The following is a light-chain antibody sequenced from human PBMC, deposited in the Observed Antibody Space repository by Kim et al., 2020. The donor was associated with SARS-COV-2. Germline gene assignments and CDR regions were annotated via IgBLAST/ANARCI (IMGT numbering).Light chain of an antibody. CDR2: GAL. CDR1: QGISNH. V-gene: IGKV1-17*03. Sequence: SASVGDRVTITCRASQGISNHLAWFQQKPGRAPKRLIYGALSLQSGVPSRFSGSGSGTEFTLTITSLQAEDFATYYCLQYNSYPYTFGQGTKLEI. J-gene: IGKJ2*01. CDR3: LQYNSYPYT.